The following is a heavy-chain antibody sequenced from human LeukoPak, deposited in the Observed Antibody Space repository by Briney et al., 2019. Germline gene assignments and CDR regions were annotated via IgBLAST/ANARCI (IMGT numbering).Heavy chain of an antibody. CDR1: GYTFSRYD. D-gene: IGHD1-26*01. V-gene: IGHV1-18*01. CDR2: ISAHNGNT. Sequence: VKVSCKASGYTFSRYDITWVRQAPGQGLEWMGWISAHNGNTNYAQKLHGRVTMITDTSTSTAYMELRSLRSDDTAVYYCARDYLGATHYFGFWGQGTLVTVSS. J-gene: IGHJ4*02. CDR3: ARDYLGATHYFGF.